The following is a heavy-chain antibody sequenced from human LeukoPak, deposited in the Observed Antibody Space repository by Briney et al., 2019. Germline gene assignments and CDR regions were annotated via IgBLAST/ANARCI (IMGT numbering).Heavy chain of an antibody. CDR2: INHSGST. J-gene: IGHJ4*02. D-gene: IGHD3-22*01. Sequence: SETLSLTCAVYGGSFSGYYWSWIRQPPANGLEWIGEINHSGSTNYNPSLKSRVTISVDTSKNQFSLKLSSVTAADTAVYYCARIDDDSSGYTNLDYWGQGTLVTVSS. CDR3: ARIDDDSSGYTNLDY. CDR1: GGSFSGYY. V-gene: IGHV4-34*01.